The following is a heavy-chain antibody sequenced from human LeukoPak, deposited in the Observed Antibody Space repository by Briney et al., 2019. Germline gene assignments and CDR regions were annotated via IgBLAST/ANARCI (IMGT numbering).Heavy chain of an antibody. Sequence: SETLSLPCAVYGGSFSDSYWTWIRPRPGKGLEWIGGIHHSGTTNFNPSLQRRVSISVDTAKNQFFLRVASMTAADTALYYCARGRKVSGVRRINWARHENYFFYYIDVWGKGTTVSVSS. CDR2: IHHSGTT. V-gene: IGHV4-34*01. J-gene: IGHJ6*03. D-gene: IGHD1-14*01. CDR3: ARGRKVSGVRRINWARHENYFFYYIDV. CDR1: GGSFSDSY.